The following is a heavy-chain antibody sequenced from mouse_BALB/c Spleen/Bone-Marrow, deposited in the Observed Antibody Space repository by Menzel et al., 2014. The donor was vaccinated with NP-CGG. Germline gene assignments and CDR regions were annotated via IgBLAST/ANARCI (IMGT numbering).Heavy chain of an antibody. V-gene: IGHV1-80*01. Sequence: QVQLQQPGAELVRPGSSVKISCKASGYAFSVYWMNWVEQRPGQGLEWIGQIYPGVGDTNYNGKFKGRATLTADKSSNTTYMQLSSLTSEDSAVYFCARGGISVNYWGLGTTLTGSS. CDR2: IYPGVGDT. CDR1: GYAFSVYW. CDR3: ARGGISVNY. J-gene: IGHJ2*01.